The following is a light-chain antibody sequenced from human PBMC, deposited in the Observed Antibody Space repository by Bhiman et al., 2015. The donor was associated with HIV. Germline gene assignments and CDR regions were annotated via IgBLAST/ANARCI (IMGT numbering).Light chain of an antibody. CDR2: EVT. J-gene: IGLJ3*02. CDR1: SSDVGGYDY. V-gene: IGLV2-14*01. Sequence: QSALTQPASVSGSPGQSITISCTGTSSDVGGYDYVSWYQQYPGKAPKLIIYEVTKRPSGVPNRFSGSKSGNTASLTISGLQAEDEADYSCSSYTTSSTWVFGGGTTLTVL. CDR3: SSYTTSSTWV.